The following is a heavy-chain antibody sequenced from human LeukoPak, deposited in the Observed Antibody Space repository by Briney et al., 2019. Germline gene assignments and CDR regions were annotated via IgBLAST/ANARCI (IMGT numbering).Heavy chain of an antibody. CDR3: ARYSGGIYGMDV. Sequence: ASVKVSCKASGSTFTSYYMHWVRQAPGQGLEWMGIINPSGGSTSYAQKFQGRVTMTRDTSTSTVYMELSSLRSDDTAVYYCARYSGGIYGMDVWGQGTTVTVSS. V-gene: IGHV1-46*01. J-gene: IGHJ6*02. D-gene: IGHD2-15*01. CDR1: GSTFTSYY. CDR2: INPSGGST.